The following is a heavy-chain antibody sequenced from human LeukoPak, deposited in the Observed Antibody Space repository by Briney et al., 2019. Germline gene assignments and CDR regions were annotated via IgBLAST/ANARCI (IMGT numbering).Heavy chain of an antibody. CDR3: ARHLVGATGTGPFDY. D-gene: IGHD1-26*01. CDR2: IYYSGST. Sequence: SETLSLTCTVSGGSISGYYWSWIRQPPGKRLEWSGYIYYSGSTNYNPSLKSRVTMSVDTSKNQFSLKLSSVTAADTAVYYCARHLVGATGTGPFDYWGPGTLVTVS. J-gene: IGHJ4*02. V-gene: IGHV4-59*08. CDR1: GGSISGYY.